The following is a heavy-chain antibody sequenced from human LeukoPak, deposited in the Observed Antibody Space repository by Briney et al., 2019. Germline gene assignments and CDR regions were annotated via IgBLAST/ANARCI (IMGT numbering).Heavy chain of an antibody. V-gene: IGHV4-39*07. CDR3: ARASITIFGVVITTTPFDY. CDR1: GGSISSSSYY. CDR2: IYHSGST. D-gene: IGHD3-3*01. J-gene: IGHJ4*02. Sequence: SETLSLTCTVSGGSISSSSYYWGWIRQPPGKGLEWIGSIYHSGSTYYNASLKSRVTISVDTSKNQFSLKLSSVTAADTAVYYCARASITIFGVVITTTPFDYWGQGTLVTVSS.